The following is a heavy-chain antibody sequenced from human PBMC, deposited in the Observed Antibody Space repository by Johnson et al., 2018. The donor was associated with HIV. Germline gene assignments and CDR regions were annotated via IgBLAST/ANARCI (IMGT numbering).Heavy chain of an antibody. V-gene: IGHV3-7*02. CDR2: IKEDGSEK. J-gene: IGHJ3*02. Sequence: VQLVESGGGVVQPGKSLRLSCAASGFTFGTYWMSWVRQAPGKGLEWVTNIKEDGSEKDYVDSVKGRFTISRDIAKNSLHLQMSGLRAEDTAVYYCARVRASGWGSYPNDAFDIWGQGTMVTVSS. CDR3: ARVRASGWGSYPNDAFDI. D-gene: IGHD3-16*02. CDR1: GFTFGTYW.